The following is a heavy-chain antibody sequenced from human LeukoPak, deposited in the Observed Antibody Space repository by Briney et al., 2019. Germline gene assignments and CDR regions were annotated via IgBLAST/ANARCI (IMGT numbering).Heavy chain of an antibody. V-gene: IGHV1-69*01. CDR1: GGTFISYA. J-gene: IGHJ6*02. CDR3: ARALGYSYGPIYYYGMDV. Sequence: SVKVSCKASGGTFISYAISWVRQAPGQELEWMGGIIPIFGTANYAQKFQGRVTITADESTSTAYMELSSLRSEDTAVYYCARALGYSYGPIYYYGMDVWGQGTTVTVSS. CDR2: IIPIFGTA. D-gene: IGHD5-18*01.